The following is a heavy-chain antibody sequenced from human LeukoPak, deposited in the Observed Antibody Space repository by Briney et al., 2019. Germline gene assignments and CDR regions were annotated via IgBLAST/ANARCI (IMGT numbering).Heavy chain of an antibody. CDR2: IIPILGIA. V-gene: IGHV1-69*04. CDR3: ARDASSSWSFGWFDP. D-gene: IGHD6-13*01. J-gene: IGHJ5*02. CDR1: GGTFSSYA. Sequence: SVKVSCKASGGTFSSYAISWVRQAPGQGLEWMGRIIPILGIANYAQKFQGRVTITADRSTSTAYMELSSLRSEDTAVYYCARDASSSWSFGWFDPWGQGTLVTVSS.